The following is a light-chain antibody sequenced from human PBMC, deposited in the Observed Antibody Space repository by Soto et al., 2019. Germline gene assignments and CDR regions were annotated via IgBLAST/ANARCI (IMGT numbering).Light chain of an antibody. CDR2: GAS. Sequence: EIVMTQSPATLSVSPGERATLSCRASQSISSNLAWYQQKPGQAPRLLIYGASTRATGIPARFSGRGSGTDFTLTISRLEPEDFAVYYCQQRTKWPGTFGQGTKVDIK. J-gene: IGKJ2*01. V-gene: IGKV3-15*01. CDR1: QSISSN. CDR3: QQRTKWPGT.